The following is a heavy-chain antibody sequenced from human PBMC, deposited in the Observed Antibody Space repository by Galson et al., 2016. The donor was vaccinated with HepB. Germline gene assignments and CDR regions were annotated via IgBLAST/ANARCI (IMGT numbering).Heavy chain of an antibody. CDR3: TTDIVLMVYVMYDY. CDR1: GFTFSNAW. J-gene: IGHJ4*02. CDR2: IKSKTDGGTP. Sequence: SLRLSCAASGFTFSNAWMSWVRQAPGKGLEWVGRIKSKTDGGTPDYAAPVKGRFTISRDDSKNTLYLQMNSLKTEDTAVYYCTTDIVLMVYVMYDYWGQGTLVTVSS. V-gene: IGHV3-15*01. D-gene: IGHD2-8*01.